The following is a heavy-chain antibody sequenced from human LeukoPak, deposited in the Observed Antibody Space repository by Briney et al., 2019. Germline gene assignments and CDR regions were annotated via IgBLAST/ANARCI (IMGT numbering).Heavy chain of an antibody. Sequence: PSETLSLTCTVSGGSISIYYWNWIRQPAGKRLEWIGRIYTSGSTYYNPSLKSRVTISVNTSKNQFSLKLSSVTAADTAVYYCARIIGDYDYYYYYMDVWGKGTTVTVSS. V-gene: IGHV4-4*07. CDR3: ARIIGDYDYYYYYMDV. CDR1: GGSISIYY. J-gene: IGHJ6*03. CDR2: IYTSGST. D-gene: IGHD4-17*01.